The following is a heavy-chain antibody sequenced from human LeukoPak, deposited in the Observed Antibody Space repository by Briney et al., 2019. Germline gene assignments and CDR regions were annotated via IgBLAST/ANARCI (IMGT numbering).Heavy chain of an antibody. CDR2: ISYDGSNK. CDR3: AKDLGSSGWYLGSCFGDS. V-gene: IGHV3-30*18. CDR1: GFTFSNNA. J-gene: IGHJ4*02. D-gene: IGHD6-19*01. Sequence: GGSLRLSCAASGFTFSNNAIHWVRQAPGKGLEWVALISYDGSNKYYTDSVKGRFTISRDNSKNTLYLQMNSLRAEDTAVYYCAKDLGSSGWYLGSCFGDSWGQGTLVTVSS.